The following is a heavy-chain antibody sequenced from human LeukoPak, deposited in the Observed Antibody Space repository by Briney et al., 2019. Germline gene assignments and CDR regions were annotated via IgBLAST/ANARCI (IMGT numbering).Heavy chain of an antibody. CDR2: ISGSGGST. CDR1: GFTFSSYA. D-gene: IGHD2-2*02. J-gene: IGHJ3*02. Sequence: GGSLRLSCAASGFTFSSYAMSWVRQAPGKGLEWVSAISGSGGSTYYADSVKGRFTISRDNSKNTLYLQMNSLRAEDTAVYYCAKRYCSSTSCYKAAFDIWGQGTMVTVSS. V-gene: IGHV3-23*01. CDR3: AKRYCSSTSCYKAAFDI.